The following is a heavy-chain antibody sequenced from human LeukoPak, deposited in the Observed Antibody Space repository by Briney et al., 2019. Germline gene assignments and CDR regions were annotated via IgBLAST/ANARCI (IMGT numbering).Heavy chain of an antibody. CDR1: GGSISSYY. J-gene: IGHJ4*02. D-gene: IGHD3-16*02. CDR2: IYYSGST. CDR3: ARYVWGSYPGLYYFDY. V-gene: IGHV4-59*01. Sequence: TSETLPLTCTFSGGSISSYYWSWIRQPAGKGLEWIGYIYYSGSTNYNPSLKSRVTISVDTSKNQFSLKLNSVTAADTAVYYCARYVWGSYPGLYYFDYWGQGTLVTVSS.